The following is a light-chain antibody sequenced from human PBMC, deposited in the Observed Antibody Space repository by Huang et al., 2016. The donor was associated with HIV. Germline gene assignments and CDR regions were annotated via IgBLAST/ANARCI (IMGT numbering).Light chain of an antibody. V-gene: IGKV1-5*03. CDR2: KSS. Sequence: DIQMTQSPSILSASVGDRVTITCRASQSVSTWLAWYQQKPGKPPKRLIYKSSTLESGVPSRVSGSGSGTEFTLTISSLQPDGFATYYCQQYNTFWTFGQGTKV. J-gene: IGKJ1*01. CDR1: QSVSTW. CDR3: QQYNTFWT.